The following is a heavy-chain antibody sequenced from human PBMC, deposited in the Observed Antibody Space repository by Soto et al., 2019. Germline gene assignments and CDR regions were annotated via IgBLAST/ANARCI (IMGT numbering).Heavy chain of an antibody. Sequence: EVQLVESGGGLVQPGGSLRLSCAASGFTFSSYDMHWVRQATGKGLEWVSALGTAGDTYYPGSVKGRFTISRENAKNSLYLQMNSLRAGDTAVYYCARAEGSSPGGPYYFDYWGQGTLVTVSS. D-gene: IGHD6-6*01. CDR3: ARAEGSSPGGPYYFDY. CDR2: LGTAGDT. CDR1: GFTFSSYD. J-gene: IGHJ4*02. V-gene: IGHV3-13*01.